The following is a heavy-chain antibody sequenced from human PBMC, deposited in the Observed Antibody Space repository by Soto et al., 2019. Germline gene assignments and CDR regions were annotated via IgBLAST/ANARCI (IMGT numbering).Heavy chain of an antibody. CDR3: ATPVSSGWYGPQDY. D-gene: IGHD6-19*01. Sequence: GGSLRLSCAASGLTFSNFALTWVRQAPGKGLEWVSGISGSGISTDHADSVKGRFTISRDNSKNTLFLQMNSLRAEDTAIYYCATPVSSGWYGPQDYWGQGTLVTVSS. V-gene: IGHV3-23*01. CDR1: GLTFSNFA. J-gene: IGHJ4*02. CDR2: ISGSGIST.